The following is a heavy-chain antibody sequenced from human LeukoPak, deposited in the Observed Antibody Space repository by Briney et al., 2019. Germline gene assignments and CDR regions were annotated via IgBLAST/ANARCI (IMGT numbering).Heavy chain of an antibody. V-gene: IGHV1-2*02. J-gene: IGHJ4*02. CDR3: AREAYYDSSGYYSH. Sequence: GASVKVSCKASGYTFTGYYMHWVRQAPGQGLEWMGWINPNSGGTNYAQKFQGRVTMTRNTSISTAYMELSSLRSEDTAVYYCAREAYYDSSGYYSHWGQGTLVTVSS. D-gene: IGHD3-22*01. CDR1: GYTFTGYY. CDR2: INPNSGGT.